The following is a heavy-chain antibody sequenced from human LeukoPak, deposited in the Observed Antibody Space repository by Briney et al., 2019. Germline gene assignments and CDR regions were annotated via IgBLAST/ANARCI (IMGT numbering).Heavy chain of an antibody. CDR3: TGDFVF. D-gene: IGHD3-3*01. J-gene: IGHJ4*02. Sequence: GGSLRLSCAASGFAFSTYWMDWVRQAPGKGLEWVGNINQDGSVKHYVDSVRGRFTISRDNARNSVYLQMSALRVEDTAVYYCTGDFVFWGQGSLVTASS. CDR2: INQDGSVK. CDR1: GFAFSTYW. V-gene: IGHV3-7*01.